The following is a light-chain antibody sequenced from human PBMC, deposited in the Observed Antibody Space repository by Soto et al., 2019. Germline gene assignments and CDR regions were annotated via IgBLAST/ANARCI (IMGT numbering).Light chain of an antibody. Sequence: QSALTQPASVSGSPGQSITISCSGTSSDVGGYNYVSWYQQHPGKAPKLMIYDVSNRPSGVSNRFSGSKSGNTASRTISGLQAEDEAYYYCNSYTSSNTRVFGTGTKVTVL. J-gene: IGLJ1*01. CDR3: NSYTSSNTRV. V-gene: IGLV2-14*01. CDR1: SSDVGGYNY. CDR2: DVS.